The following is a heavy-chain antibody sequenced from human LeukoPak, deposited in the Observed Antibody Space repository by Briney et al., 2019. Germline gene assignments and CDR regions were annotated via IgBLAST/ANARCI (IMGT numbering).Heavy chain of an antibody. V-gene: IGHV3-64*01. D-gene: IGHD4-17*01. CDR1: GFTFSSYA. J-gene: IGHJ4*02. CDR3: AKGIRSYGDYQDY. CDR2: ISSNGGST. Sequence: GGSLRLSCAASGFTFSSYAMHWVRQAPGKGLEYVSAISSNGGSTYYANSVKGRFTISRDNSKNTLYLQMNSLRAEDTAVYYCAKGIRSYGDYQDYWGQGTLVTVSS.